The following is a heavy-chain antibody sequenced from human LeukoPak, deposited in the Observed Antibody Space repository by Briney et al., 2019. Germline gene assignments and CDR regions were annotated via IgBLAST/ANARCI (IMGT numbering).Heavy chain of an antibody. Sequence: GGSLRLSCAASGFTFSSYGMHWVRQAPGKGLEWVAVLWYDGNNRYYADSVKGRFTISRGNSKNTLYLQMNSLRAEDTAVYYCARESAAGTCDYWGQGTLVTVSS. CDR1: GFTFSSYG. D-gene: IGHD6-13*01. CDR2: LWYDGNNR. J-gene: IGHJ4*02. V-gene: IGHV3-33*01. CDR3: ARESAAGTCDY.